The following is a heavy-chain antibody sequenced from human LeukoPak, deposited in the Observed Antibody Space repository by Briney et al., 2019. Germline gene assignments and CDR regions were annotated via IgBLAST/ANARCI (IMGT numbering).Heavy chain of an antibody. CDR3: ARDLSPYYYYYMDV. J-gene: IGHJ6*03. Sequence: ASVKVSCKASGYTFTSYAISWVRQAPGQGLEWMGWINTYNGNTCYAQKLQGRVTMTTDTSTSTAYMEVRSLRSDDTAVYYCARDLSPYYYYYMDVWGKGTTVTISS. V-gene: IGHV1-18*01. CDR2: INTYNGNT. CDR1: GYTFTSYA.